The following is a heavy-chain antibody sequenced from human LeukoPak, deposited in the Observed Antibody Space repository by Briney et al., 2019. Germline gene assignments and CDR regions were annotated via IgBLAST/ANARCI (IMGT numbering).Heavy chain of an antibody. CDR3: ARDHPGPRYNWNYPTVFDP. CDR1: GFTFSSYA. D-gene: IGHD1-7*01. V-gene: IGHV3-64D*06. CDR2: ISSNGGST. Sequence: PGGSLRLSCSASGFTFSSYAMHWVRQAPGKGLEYVSAISSNGGSTYYADSVKGRFTISRDNSKNTLYLQMSSLRAEDTAVYYCARDHPGPRYNWNYPTVFDPWGQGTLVTVSS. J-gene: IGHJ5*02.